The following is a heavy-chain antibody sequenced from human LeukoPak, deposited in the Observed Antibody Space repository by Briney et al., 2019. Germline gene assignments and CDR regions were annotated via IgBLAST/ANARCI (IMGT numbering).Heavy chain of an antibody. J-gene: IGHJ3*02. D-gene: IGHD7-27*01. CDR3: ARDLTGDDAFDI. CDR1: GGSISSGGYS. CDR2: IYHSGST. Sequence: SETLSLTCAVSGGSISSGGYSWSWIRQPPGKGLEWIGYIYHSGSTYYNPSLKSRVTISVDRSKNQFSLKLSSVTAADTAVYYCARDLTGDDAFDIWGQGTMVTVSS. V-gene: IGHV4-30-2*01.